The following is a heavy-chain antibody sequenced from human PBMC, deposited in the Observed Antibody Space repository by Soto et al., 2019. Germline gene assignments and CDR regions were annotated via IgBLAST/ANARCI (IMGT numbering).Heavy chain of an antibody. D-gene: IGHD1-26*01. Sequence: QVQLVQSGAEVKKPGASVKVSCKASGYTFTGYYMHWVRQAPGQGLEWMGWINPNSGGTNYAQKFQGRVTMTRDTSISTAYMELSRLRSDDTAVYYCARVPLTLVVGALRGAFDIWGQGTMVTVSS. CDR3: ARVPLTLVVGALRGAFDI. CDR2: INPNSGGT. V-gene: IGHV1-2*02. J-gene: IGHJ3*02. CDR1: GYTFTGYY.